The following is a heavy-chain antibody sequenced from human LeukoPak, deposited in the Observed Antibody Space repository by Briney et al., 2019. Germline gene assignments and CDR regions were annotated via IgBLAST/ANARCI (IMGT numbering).Heavy chain of an antibody. J-gene: IGHJ4*02. V-gene: IGHV3-7*01. CDR3: ARDEVRYYDSSGYYYHY. Sequence: PGGSLRLSCAASGFTFSSYWMSWVRQAPGKGLEWVANIKQDGNEKYYVDSVKGRFTISRDNAKNSLYLQMNSLRAEDTAVYYCARDEVRYYDSSGYYYHYWGQGTLVTVPS. CDR1: GFTFSSYW. D-gene: IGHD3-22*01. CDR2: IKQDGNEK.